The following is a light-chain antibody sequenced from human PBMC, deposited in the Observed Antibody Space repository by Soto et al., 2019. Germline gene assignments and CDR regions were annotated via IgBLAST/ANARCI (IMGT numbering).Light chain of an antibody. CDR2: RVS. Sequence: DVVLTQTPLSSPVTLGQPASISCKSSQSLVNSDGNTYMSWLQQRPGQPPRLLIYRVSNRFSGVPDRFSGSGAGTDFTLRISRVEAEDVGVYYCMQIAHFPRTFGQGTMVEIK. CDR1: QSLVNSDGNTY. V-gene: IGKV2-24*01. CDR3: MQIAHFPRT. J-gene: IGKJ1*01.